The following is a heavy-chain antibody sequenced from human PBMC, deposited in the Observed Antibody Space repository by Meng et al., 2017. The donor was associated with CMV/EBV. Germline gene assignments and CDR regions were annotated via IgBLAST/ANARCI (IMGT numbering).Heavy chain of an antibody. Sequence: GESLKISCAASGFTFSSYSMNWVRQAPGKGLEWVSSISSSSSYIYYADSVKGRFTISRDNAKNSLYLQMNSLRAEDTAVYYCARTMVRGVILYYGMDVWGQRTTVTVSS. J-gene: IGHJ6*02. D-gene: IGHD3-10*01. CDR1: GFTFSSYS. CDR2: ISSSSSYI. V-gene: IGHV3-21*01. CDR3: ARTMVRGVILYYGMDV.